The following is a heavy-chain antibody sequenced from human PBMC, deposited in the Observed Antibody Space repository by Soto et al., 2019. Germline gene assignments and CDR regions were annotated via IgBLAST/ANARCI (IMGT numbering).Heavy chain of an antibody. Sequence: QVQLQESGPGLVKPSQTLSLTCTVSGGSISSGGYYWSWIRQHPGKGLEWIGYIYYSGSTYYNPSLKSRVTISVDTSKNQFSLKLSSVTAADTAVYYCARFAVGTVTTQYNWFDPWGQGTLVTVSS. D-gene: IGHD4-4*01. CDR2: IYYSGST. V-gene: IGHV4-31*03. CDR3: ARFAVGTVTTQYNWFDP. CDR1: GGSISSGGYY. J-gene: IGHJ5*02.